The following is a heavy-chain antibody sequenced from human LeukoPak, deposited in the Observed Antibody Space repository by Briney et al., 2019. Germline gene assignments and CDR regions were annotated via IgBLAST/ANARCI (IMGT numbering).Heavy chain of an antibody. V-gene: IGHV3-73*01. Sequence: GGSLRLSCAASGFTFSGSAMHWVRQASGKGLEWVGRIRSKANSYATAYAASVKGRFTISRDDSKNTAYLQMNSPKTEDTAVYYCTRHAAGSYLFDYWGQGTLVTVSS. D-gene: IGHD1-26*01. J-gene: IGHJ4*02. CDR2: IRSKANSYAT. CDR3: TRHAAGSYLFDY. CDR1: GFTFSGSA.